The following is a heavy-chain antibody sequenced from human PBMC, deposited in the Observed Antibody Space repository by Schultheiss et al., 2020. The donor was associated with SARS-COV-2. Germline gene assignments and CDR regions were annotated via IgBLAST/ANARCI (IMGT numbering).Heavy chain of an antibody. CDR3: ARDRYDFWSGYVSYWYFDL. D-gene: IGHD3-3*01. Sequence: SVKVSCKASGGTFSSYVISWVRQAPGQGLEWMGGIIPIFGTANYAQKFQGRVTITADESTSTAYMELSSLRSEDTAVYYCARDRYDFWSGYVSYWYFDLWGRGTLVTVSS. CDR1: GGTFSSYV. CDR2: IIPIFGTA. J-gene: IGHJ2*01. V-gene: IGHV1-69*13.